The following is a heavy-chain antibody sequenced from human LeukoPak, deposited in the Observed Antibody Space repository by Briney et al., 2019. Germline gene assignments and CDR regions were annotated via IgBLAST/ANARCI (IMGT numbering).Heavy chain of an antibody. CDR3: ARDARDFWSDHHERFDY. D-gene: IGHD3-3*01. V-gene: IGHV4-38-2*02. CDR1: GYSISSGYY. J-gene: IGHJ4*02. Sequence: PSETLSLTCAVSGYSISSGYYWGWIRQPPGKELEWIGSIYHSGNTYYNPSLKSRVTISVDTSKNQFSLKLSSVTAADTAVYHCARDARDFWSDHHERFDYWGQGTVVTVSS. CDR2: IYHSGNT.